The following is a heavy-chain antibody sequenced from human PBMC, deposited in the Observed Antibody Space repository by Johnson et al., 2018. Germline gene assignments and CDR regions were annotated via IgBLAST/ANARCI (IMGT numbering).Heavy chain of an antibody. CDR3: AKDRKIGTSNWYGVGFDYYYMDV. CDR1: GFTFGDYG. CDR2: IRWNSGRI. D-gene: IGHD6-13*01. Sequence: VQLVESGGGLVQPGRSLRLSCAASGFTFGDYGMYWVRQAPGKGLEWVSGIRWNSGRIDYAASVMGRFTIASENAKHSLDLQMNSLRAEATALYYCAKDRKIGTSNWYGVGFDYYYMDVWGKGTTVTVSS. J-gene: IGHJ6*03. V-gene: IGHV3-9*01.